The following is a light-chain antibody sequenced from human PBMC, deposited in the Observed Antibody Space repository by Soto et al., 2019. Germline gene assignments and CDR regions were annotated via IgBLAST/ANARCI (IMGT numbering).Light chain of an antibody. CDR1: QSVSSY. J-gene: IGKJ1*01. CDR3: QQYEAVVT. V-gene: IGKV3-11*01. Sequence: EIVLTQSPATLSLSPGERATLSCRASQSVSSYLAWYQQKPGQAPRLLIYDASNRATDIPARFSGSGSGTDFTLTISRLEPEDVAVYYCQQYEAVVTFGQGTKVDIK. CDR2: DAS.